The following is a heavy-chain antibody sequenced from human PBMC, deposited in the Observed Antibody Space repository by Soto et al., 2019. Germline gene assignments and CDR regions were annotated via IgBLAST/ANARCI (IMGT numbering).Heavy chain of an antibody. CDR3: AISPGSGYSGDDTNYYYYYGMDV. J-gene: IGHJ6*02. CDR2: IIPIFGTA. Sequence: QVQLVQSGAEVKKPGSSVKVSCKASGGTFSSYAISWVRQAPGQGLEWMGGIIPIFGTANYAQKFQGRVTLTADESTSTAYMELSSLRSEDTAVYYCAISPGSGYSGDDTNYYYYYGMDVWGQGTTVTVSS. D-gene: IGHD5-12*01. CDR1: GGTFSSYA. V-gene: IGHV1-69*01.